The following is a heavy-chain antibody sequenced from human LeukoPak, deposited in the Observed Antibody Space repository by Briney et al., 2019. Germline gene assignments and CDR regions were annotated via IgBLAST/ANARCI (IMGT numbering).Heavy chain of an antibody. CDR2: IYSGGST. V-gene: IGHV3-53*01. D-gene: IGHD5-18*01. CDR3: ARVGYSYGSYYFDY. Sequence: GGSLRLSCAASGFTVSSNYMSWVRQAPGKGLEWVSVIYSGGSTYYADSVKGRFTISRDNSKSTLYIQMNSLRAEDTAVYYCARVGYSYGSYYFDYWGQGTLVTVSS. CDR1: GFTVSSNY. J-gene: IGHJ4*02.